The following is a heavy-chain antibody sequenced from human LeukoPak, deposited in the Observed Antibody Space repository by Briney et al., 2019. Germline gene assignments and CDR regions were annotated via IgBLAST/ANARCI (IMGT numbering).Heavy chain of an antibody. D-gene: IGHD1/OR15-1a*01. V-gene: IGHV4-39*07. CDR1: GGSTSSSSDY. Sequence: SETLSLTCTVSGGSTSSSSDYWGWIRQPPGKGLEWIGNLYYSGSTYYNPSLKSRVTISVDTSKNQFSLKLSSVTAADTAVYYCARVSNTWPHYYFDYWGQGTLVTVSS. CDR3: ARVSNTWPHYYFDY. CDR2: LYYSGST. J-gene: IGHJ4*02.